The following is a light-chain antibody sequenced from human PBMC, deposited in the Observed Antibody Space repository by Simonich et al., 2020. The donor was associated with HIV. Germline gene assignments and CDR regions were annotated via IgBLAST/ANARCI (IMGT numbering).Light chain of an antibody. CDR3: QQYNSFSYT. J-gene: IGKJ2*01. CDR1: QSIINS. CDR2: AAS. V-gene: IGKV1-NL1*01. Sequence: DIQMTQSPSSLSASVGDRVTIACRASQSIINSLAWYQQNPGKAPKLLLYAASRLQSGVPSRFSGSGSGADYTLTISSLQPEDFATYYCQQYNSFSYTFGQGTKLEIK.